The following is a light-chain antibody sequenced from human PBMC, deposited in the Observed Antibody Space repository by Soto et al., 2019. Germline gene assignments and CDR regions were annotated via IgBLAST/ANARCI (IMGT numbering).Light chain of an antibody. CDR3: QQYNDWPPLT. CDR1: QSVSSN. V-gene: IGKV3-15*01. J-gene: IGKJ4*01. Sequence: DIVMTQSPATLSVSPGERATLACRARQSVSSNLAWYQQKPGQAPRLLIYGASTRATGIPARFSGSGSGTEFTLTISSLQSEDFAVYYCQQYNDWPPLTFGEGTKVEIK. CDR2: GAS.